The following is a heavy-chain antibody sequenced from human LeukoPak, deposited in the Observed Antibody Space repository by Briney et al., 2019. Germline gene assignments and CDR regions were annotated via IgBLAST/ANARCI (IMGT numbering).Heavy chain of an antibody. CDR1: GGSISSYY. D-gene: IGHD2-15*01. CDR3: ARDRVTSVGYCSGGSCYSAVGTDY. V-gene: IGHV4-59*01. Sequence: SETLSLTCTVSGGSISSYYWSWIRQPPGKGLEWIGYIYYSGSTNYNPSLKSRVTISADTSKNQFSLKLSSVTAADTAVYYCARDRVTSVGYCSGGSCYSAVGTDYWGQGTLVTVSS. CDR2: IYYSGST. J-gene: IGHJ4*02.